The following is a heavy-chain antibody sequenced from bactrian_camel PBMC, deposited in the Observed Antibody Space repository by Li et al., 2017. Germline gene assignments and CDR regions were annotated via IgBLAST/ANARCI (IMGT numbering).Heavy chain of an antibody. CDR1: GFTFSSQW. Sequence: HVQLVESGGDLVQPGGSLRLSCAASGFTFSSQWMSWVRQAPGKGLEWVANIAPDGSNTVYVDSVKGRFTISRDNAKNTVYLQMISLKSEDTALYYCATGASSFWYWGQGTQVTVS. CDR3: ATGASSFWY. D-gene: IGHD6*01. CDR2: IAPDGSNT. J-gene: IGHJ4*01. V-gene: IGHV3-2*01.